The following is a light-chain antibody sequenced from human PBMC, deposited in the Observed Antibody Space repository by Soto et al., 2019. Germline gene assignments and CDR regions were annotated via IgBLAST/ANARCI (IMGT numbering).Light chain of an antibody. V-gene: IGKV1-33*01. CDR1: QNINNY. CDR2: DAS. CDR3: QPYLHRPT. Sequence: DIQITQTPSSLSASVGDRVTITCQASQNINNYLNWYQQKPGRAPKLLIYDASNLEAGVPSRFRGSGSGTDFTFTISRLQPEDIATYYCQPYLHRPTFGQGTRLEIK. J-gene: IGKJ5*01.